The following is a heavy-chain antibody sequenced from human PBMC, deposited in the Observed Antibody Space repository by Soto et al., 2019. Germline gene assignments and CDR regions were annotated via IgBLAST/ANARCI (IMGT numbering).Heavy chain of an antibody. D-gene: IGHD5-18*01. Sequence: SETLSLTCTFSGCSISSYYWSLIRQPPGKGLEWIGYISYSGSTHYNPSLKSRVTISLDTSKNQFSLKLSSVTAADTAVYYCAREGSGYSYGHWGQGTLVTVSS. CDR2: ISYSGST. V-gene: IGHV4-59*01. CDR1: GCSISSYY. J-gene: IGHJ4*02. CDR3: AREGSGYSYGH.